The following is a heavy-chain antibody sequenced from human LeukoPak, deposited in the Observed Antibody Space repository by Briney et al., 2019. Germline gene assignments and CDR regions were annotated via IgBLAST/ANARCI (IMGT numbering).Heavy chain of an antibody. J-gene: IGHJ4*02. CDR3: ARDLSRGIRGYSGYDRPYFDY. D-gene: IGHD5-12*01. V-gene: IGHV1-2*02. CDR2: INPNSGGT. CDR1: GYTFTGYY. Sequence: ASVKVSCKASGYTFTGYYMHWVRQAPGQGLEWMGWINPNSGGTNYAQKFQGRVTMTRDTSISTAYMELSRLRSDDTAGYYCARDLSRGIRGYSGYDRPYFDYWGQGTLVTVSS.